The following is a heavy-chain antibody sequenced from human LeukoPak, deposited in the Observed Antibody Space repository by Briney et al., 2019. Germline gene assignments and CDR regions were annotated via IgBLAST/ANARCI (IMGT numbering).Heavy chain of an antibody. CDR2: INPNSGGT. Sequence: ASVKVSCKASGYRFTGYYIHWARQAPGQGLEWMGWINPNSGGTNYAQKFQGRVTMTRNTSVSTAYMEVSRLRSDDTAVYFCARDRRGYYDSGSYYPLIWGQGTLVTVSS. CDR3: ARDRRGYYDSGSYYPLI. V-gene: IGHV1-2*02. D-gene: IGHD3-10*01. J-gene: IGHJ4*02. CDR1: GYRFTGYY.